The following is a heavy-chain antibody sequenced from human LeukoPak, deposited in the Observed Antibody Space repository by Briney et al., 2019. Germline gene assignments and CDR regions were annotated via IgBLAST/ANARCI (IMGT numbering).Heavy chain of an antibody. CDR2: ISGSGGTP. V-gene: IGHV3-23*01. Sequence: PGGSLRLSCAASGFTFSTSGMTWVHQAPGKGLDWVSIISGSGGTPYYTDSVKGRFTISRDNSKNTLYLQMNSLRAEDTAVYYCAKTRGISISGVVPLCDYWGQGTLVTVSS. J-gene: IGHJ4*02. D-gene: IGHD3-3*01. CDR3: AKTRGISISGVVPLCDY. CDR1: GFTFSTSG.